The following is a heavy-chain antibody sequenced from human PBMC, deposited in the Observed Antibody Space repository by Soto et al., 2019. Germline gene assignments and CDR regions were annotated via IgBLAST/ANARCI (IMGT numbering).Heavy chain of an antibody. CDR3: AKDLYYYAPSGRVPSSYYGMDV. CDR1: GFTFSSYG. CDR2: ISYDGSNK. V-gene: IGHV3-30*18. Sequence: GGSLRLSCAASGFTFSSYGMHWVRQAPGKGLEWVAVISYDGSNKYYADSVKGRFTISRDNSKNTLYLQMNSLRAEDTAVYYCAKDLYYYAPSGRVPSSYYGMDVWGQGTTVTVSS. D-gene: IGHD3-10*01. J-gene: IGHJ6*02.